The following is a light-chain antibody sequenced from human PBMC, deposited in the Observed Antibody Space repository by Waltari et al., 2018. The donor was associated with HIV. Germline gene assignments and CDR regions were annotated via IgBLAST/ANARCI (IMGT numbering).Light chain of an antibody. V-gene: IGLV2-8*01. CDR2: EVT. J-gene: IGLJ2*01. CDR3: TSYVDNYVVF. CDR1: SNDVGAYDY. Sequence: QSALTQPPSASGPPGQSVTISCTGTSNDVGAYDYVPWSQQHPGRAPQLPIYEVTKRPSEVPDRFSGSKSGNTAALTVSGLQAEDDGHYYCTSYVDNYVVFFGGGAKLTVL.